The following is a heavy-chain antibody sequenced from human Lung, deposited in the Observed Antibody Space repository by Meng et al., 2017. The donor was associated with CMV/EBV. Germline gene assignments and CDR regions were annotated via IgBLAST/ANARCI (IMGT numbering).Heavy chain of an antibody. CDR3: AKAPDQLPHYNWFDP. J-gene: IGHJ5*02. Sequence: SRFTFIHYAMSWVRQRPGRGLEWVSAISGSGTTPYYTDSVRGRFIISRDNSKNTLYLQMSRLRADDTAVYYCAKAPDQLPHYNWFDPWGPGTLVTVSS. V-gene: IGHV3-23*01. D-gene: IGHD1-1*01. CDR1: RFTFIHYA. CDR2: ISGSGTTP.